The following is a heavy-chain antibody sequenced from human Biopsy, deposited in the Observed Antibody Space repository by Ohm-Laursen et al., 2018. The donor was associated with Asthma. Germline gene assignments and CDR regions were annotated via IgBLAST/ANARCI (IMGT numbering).Heavy chain of an antibody. D-gene: IGHD3-9*01. V-gene: IGHV1-3*04. CDR2: VNTGNGDT. CDR1: GYNFISFA. CDR3: ARMCYDFLTGQVKDVFGV. Sequence: ASVKVSCKASGYNFISFAIHWVRQAPGQRLEWMGWVNTGNGDTKYSQKFQGRVTITRDTSASTAYMELRSLRSEDTATYYCARMCYDFLTGQVKDVFGVWGQGTMVTVSS. J-gene: IGHJ3*01.